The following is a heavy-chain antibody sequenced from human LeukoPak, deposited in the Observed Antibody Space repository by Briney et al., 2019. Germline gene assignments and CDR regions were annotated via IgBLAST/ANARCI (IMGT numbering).Heavy chain of an antibody. D-gene: IGHD1-1*01. CDR3: AKDPQLELLHGTLGFDY. Sequence: PGGSLRLSCAASGFTFSSYAMHWVRQAPGKGLEWVAVISYDGSNKYYADSVKGRFTISRDNSKNTLYLQMNSLRAEDTAVYYCAKDPQLELLHGTLGFDYWGQGTLVTVSS. V-gene: IGHV3-30-3*01. CDR1: GFTFSSYA. J-gene: IGHJ4*02. CDR2: ISYDGSNK.